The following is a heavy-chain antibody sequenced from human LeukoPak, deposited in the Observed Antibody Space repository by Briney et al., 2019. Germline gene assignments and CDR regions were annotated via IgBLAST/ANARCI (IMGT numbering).Heavy chain of an antibody. V-gene: IGHV4-59*08. CDR1: GGSFSGYY. CDR2: IYYSGST. D-gene: IGHD6-19*01. CDR3: ARRSGWYIDY. Sequence: SETLSLTCAVYGGSFSGYYWSWIRQPPGRGLEWIGYIYYSGSTNYNPSLKSQVTISIDTSKNQFSLKLSSVTAADTAVYYCARRSGWYIDYWGQGTLVTVSS. J-gene: IGHJ4*02.